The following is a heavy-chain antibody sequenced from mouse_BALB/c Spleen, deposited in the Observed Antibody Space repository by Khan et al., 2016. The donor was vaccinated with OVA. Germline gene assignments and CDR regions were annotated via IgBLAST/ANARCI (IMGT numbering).Heavy chain of an antibody. J-gene: IGHJ3*01. V-gene: IGHV1-5*01. CDR3: ARGGYSSYAY. Sequence: VQLQQSGTVLARPGASVKMSCKASGYSFTSYLIHWVKQRPGQGLEWIGDIYPGNSETTYNQKFKDKATLIAGNYANTSYMELSSLTDEDAAVYYCARGGYSSYAYWGQGTLVNVSA. CDR1: GYSFTSYL. D-gene: IGHD1-3*01. CDR2: IYPGNSET.